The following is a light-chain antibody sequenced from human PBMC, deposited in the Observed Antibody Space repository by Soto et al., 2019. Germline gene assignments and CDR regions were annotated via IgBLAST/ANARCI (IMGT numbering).Light chain of an antibody. V-gene: IGKV1-9*01. CDR3: KQLNSFHIT. Sequence: IPLPQAPSFLSASAGDRFSITCRASQAISSYLAWYQTKPGRAPKLLIYAASTLQSGVPSRFSGSGYGKEGNLKITSLQPEEGATDYGKQLNSFHITVGKGTRLEIK. CDR1: QAISSY. CDR2: AAS. J-gene: IGKJ5*01.